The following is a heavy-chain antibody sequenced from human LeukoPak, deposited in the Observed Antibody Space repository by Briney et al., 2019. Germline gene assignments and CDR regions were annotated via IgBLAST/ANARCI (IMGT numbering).Heavy chain of an antibody. Sequence: GGSLRLSCAASGFTFSSYAMSWVRQAPGKGLEWVSVISGSGGSRYYADSVKGRFTISRDNSKNTLYLQMNSLRAEDTAVYYCANGGYSSGWYPGYYYYMDVWGKGTTVTVSS. CDR3: ANGGYSSGWYPGYYYYMDV. D-gene: IGHD6-19*01. V-gene: IGHV3-23*01. CDR2: ISGSGGSR. CDR1: GFTFSSYA. J-gene: IGHJ6*03.